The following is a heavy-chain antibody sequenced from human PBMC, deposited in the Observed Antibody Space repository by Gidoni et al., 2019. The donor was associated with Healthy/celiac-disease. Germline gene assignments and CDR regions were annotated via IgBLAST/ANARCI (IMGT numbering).Heavy chain of an antibody. CDR1: GFTFSSNY. V-gene: IGHV3-66*01. D-gene: IGHD4-4*01. Sequence: EVQLVESGGGLVQPGGSLRLSCAASGFTFSSNYMSWVRQAPGKGLEWVSVIYSGGSTYYADSVKGRFTISRDNSKNTLYLQMNSLRAEDTAVYYCARDFAVTPRGYFDYWGQGTLVTVSS. CDR2: IYSGGST. J-gene: IGHJ4*02. CDR3: ARDFAVTPRGYFDY.